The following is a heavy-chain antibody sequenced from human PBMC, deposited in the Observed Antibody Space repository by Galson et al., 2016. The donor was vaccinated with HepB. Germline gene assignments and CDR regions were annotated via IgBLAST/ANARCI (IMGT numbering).Heavy chain of an antibody. Sequence: SLRLSCAASGFTFDDYAMHWVRQAPGKGLEWVSGITWNSGTIAYADSVKGRFTISRDNAKNSLYLQMNSLRVEDTALYYCAKDQLEIDSPYWVAFDIWGQGTTVTVSS. D-gene: IGHD1-1*01. CDR1: GFTFDDYA. V-gene: IGHV3-9*01. J-gene: IGHJ3*02. CDR3: AKDQLEIDSPYWVAFDI. CDR2: ITWNSGTI.